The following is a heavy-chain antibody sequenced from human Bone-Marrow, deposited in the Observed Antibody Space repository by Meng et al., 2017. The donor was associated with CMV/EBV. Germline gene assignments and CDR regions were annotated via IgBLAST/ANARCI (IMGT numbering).Heavy chain of an antibody. CDR1: GGTFSSYA. CDR2: IIPIFGTA. J-gene: IGHJ4*02. V-gene: IGHV1-69*01. Sequence: KAAGGTFSSYASSWVRQAPGQGLEWMGGIIPIFGTANYAQKFQGRVTITADESTSTAYMELSSLRSEDTAVYYCARSAPLTTATFYYWGQGTLVTVSS. CDR3: ARSAPLTTATFYY. D-gene: IGHD4-17*01.